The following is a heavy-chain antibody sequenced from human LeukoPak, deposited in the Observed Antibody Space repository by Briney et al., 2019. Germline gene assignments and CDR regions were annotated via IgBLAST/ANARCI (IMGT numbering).Heavy chain of an antibody. CDR1: GGSISSYY. CDR3: ARDRVGATDY. V-gene: IGHV4-39*07. D-gene: IGHD1-26*01. J-gene: IGHJ4*02. Sequence: PSETLSLTCTVSGGSISSYYWGWIRQPPGKGLEWIGSIYYSGSTYYNPSLKSRVTISVDTSKNQFSLKLSSVTAADTAVYYCARDRVGATDYWGQGTLVTVSS. CDR2: IYYSGST.